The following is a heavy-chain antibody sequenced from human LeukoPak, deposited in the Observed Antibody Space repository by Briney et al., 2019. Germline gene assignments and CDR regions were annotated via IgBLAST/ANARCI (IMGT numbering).Heavy chain of an antibody. CDR1: GFTLSSHA. D-gene: IGHD3-16*01. V-gene: IGHV3-30*04. CDR2: ISSDGSEK. J-gene: IGHJ3*01. Sequence: PGRSLRLSCAASGFTLSSHAMHWVRQAPGKGLEWVAVISSDGSEKYYGDSVKGRFTISRDNSKKTLFVQMNSLRAEDTAVYYCARDASGGWGDAFDVWGQGTVVTVSS. CDR3: ARDASGGWGDAFDV.